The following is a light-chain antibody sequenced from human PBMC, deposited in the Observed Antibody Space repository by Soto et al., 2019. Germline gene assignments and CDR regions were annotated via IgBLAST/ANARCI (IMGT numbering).Light chain of an antibody. J-gene: IGKJ1*01. CDR2: GTS. Sequence: EVVMTQSPATLSVSPGERATLSCRASQGVSSNLAWYQQKPGQAPRLLIYGTSTRATGIPARFSGSGSGTVFTLTISSLQSEDFAVYYCQHYNNWPRTFGQGTKVEIK. V-gene: IGKV3-15*01. CDR3: QHYNNWPRT. CDR1: QGVSSN.